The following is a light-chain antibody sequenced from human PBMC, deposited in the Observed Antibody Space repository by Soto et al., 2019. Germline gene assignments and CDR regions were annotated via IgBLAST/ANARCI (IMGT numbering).Light chain of an antibody. Sequence: EIVLTQSPATLSLSPGERATLSCRASQSVSSYLAWYQQKPGQAPRLLIYDASNRATGIPARFSGSGSGTDFTLTISSLEPEDFAVYYCQQRSKWACGQGTKVEIK. CDR2: DAS. CDR3: QQRSKWA. CDR1: QSVSSY. V-gene: IGKV3-11*01. J-gene: IGKJ1*01.